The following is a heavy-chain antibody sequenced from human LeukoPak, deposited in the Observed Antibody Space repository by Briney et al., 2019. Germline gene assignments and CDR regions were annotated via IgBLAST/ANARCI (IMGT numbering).Heavy chain of an antibody. Sequence: SETLSLTCTVSGGSISSYYWSWIRQPPGKGLEWIGYIYYSGSTNYNPSLKSRVTISVDTSKNQFSLKLSSVTAADTAVYYCARRDSSSWTHWFDPWGQGTLVTVSS. CDR1: GGSISSYY. D-gene: IGHD6-13*01. CDR2: IYYSGST. J-gene: IGHJ5*02. CDR3: ARRDSSSWTHWFDP. V-gene: IGHV4-59*08.